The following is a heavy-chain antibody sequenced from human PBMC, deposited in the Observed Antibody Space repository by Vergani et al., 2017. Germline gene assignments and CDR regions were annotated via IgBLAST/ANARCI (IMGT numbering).Heavy chain of an antibody. D-gene: IGHD3-22*01. V-gene: IGHV3-48*03. CDR1: GFSFSSYE. CDR3: AMSLDYYDGSVALG. J-gene: IGHJ4*02. CDR2: ISSSGSTI. Sequence: EVKLVESGGGLVQPGGSLRLSCAASGFSFSSYEMNWVRQAPGKGLEWGSYISSSGSTIYYADSVKGRFTISRDNANNSLYLQMNSLRAEDAAVYYCAMSLDYYDGSVALGWGQGTLVIVSS.